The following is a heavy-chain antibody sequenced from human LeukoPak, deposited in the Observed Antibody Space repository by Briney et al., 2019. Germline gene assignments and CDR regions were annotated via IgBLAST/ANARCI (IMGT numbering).Heavy chain of an antibody. J-gene: IGHJ4*02. Sequence: GGSLRLSCAASGFTFSSYSMNWVRQAPGKGLEWVSSISSSSSYIYYADSVKGRFTISRDNAKNSLYLQMNSLRAEDTAVYYCARGGLHYDISTGYYNWGQGTLVTVSS. CDR2: ISSSSSYI. D-gene: IGHD3-9*01. CDR3: ARGGLHYDISTGYYN. CDR1: GFTFSSYS. V-gene: IGHV3-21*01.